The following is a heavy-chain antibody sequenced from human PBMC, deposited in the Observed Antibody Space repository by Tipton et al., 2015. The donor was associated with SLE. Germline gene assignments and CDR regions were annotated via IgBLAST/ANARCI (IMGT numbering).Heavy chain of an antibody. CDR3: ARGRRGYTAYVVPDS. D-gene: IGHD5-12*01. V-gene: IGHV4-31*03. Sequence: LRLSCTVSGGSISSGGYYWSWIRQHPGKGLEWIGYMYYSGSTYYNPSLKSRVSISVDTSKNQFSLKLSSLTAADTAVYYCARGRRGYTAYVVPDSWGQGTQVTVSS. J-gene: IGHJ4*02. CDR1: GGSISSGGYY. CDR2: MYYSGST.